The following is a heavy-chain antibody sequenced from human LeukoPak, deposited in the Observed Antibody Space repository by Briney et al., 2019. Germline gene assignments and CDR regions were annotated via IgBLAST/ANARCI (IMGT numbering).Heavy chain of an antibody. CDR2: IYYSETT. CDR3: ARQRADYYYYYVDF. V-gene: IGHV4-39*01. J-gene: IGHJ6*03. Sequence: SETLSLTCTVSGGSINTANYYWGWLRQPPGKGLEWIGSIYYSETTYDNPSLKSRVTISIETSKNQFSLRLSSVTASDTAVYYCARQRADYYYYYVDFWGEGTTVAVS. CDR1: GGSINTANYY.